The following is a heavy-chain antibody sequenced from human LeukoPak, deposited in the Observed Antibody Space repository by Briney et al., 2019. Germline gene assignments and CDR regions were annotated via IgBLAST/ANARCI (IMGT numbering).Heavy chain of an antibody. CDR3: ARRPRIFPNMDV. Sequence: GGSLRLSCAASGFTFSSYAMSWVRQAPGKGLEWVSYISSSGSTIYYADSVKGRFTISRDNAKNSLYLQMNSLRAEDTAVYYCARRPRIFPNMDVWGKGTTVTISS. CDR1: GFTFSSYA. V-gene: IGHV3-48*03. D-gene: IGHD2-15*01. CDR2: ISSSGSTI. J-gene: IGHJ6*03.